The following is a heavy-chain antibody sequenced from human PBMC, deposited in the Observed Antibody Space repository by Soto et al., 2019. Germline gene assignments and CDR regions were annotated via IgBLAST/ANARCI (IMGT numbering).Heavy chain of an antibody. CDR2: ISSSSSTI. V-gene: IGHV3-48*02. CDR1: GFTLCSYS. J-gene: IGHJ6*02. CDR3: ARDNPRSSGWDV. Sequence: GGSLRLSCEASGFTLCSYSMNWARQAPGQGLEWVSYISSSSSTIYYADSVEGRFTISRDNAKNSLYLQMNSLRDEDTAVYYCARDNPRSSGWDVWGQGTTVTVSS.